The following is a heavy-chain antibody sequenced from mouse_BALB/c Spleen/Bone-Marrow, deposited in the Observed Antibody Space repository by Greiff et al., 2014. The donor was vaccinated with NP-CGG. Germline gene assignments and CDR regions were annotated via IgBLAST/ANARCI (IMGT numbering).Heavy chain of an antibody. CDR1: GFNIKDTY. V-gene: IGHV14-3*02. CDR3: ARYYYYAMDY. J-gene: IGHJ4*01. CDR2: IDPANGNT. Sequence: EVQLVESGAELVKPGASVELSCTASGFNIKDTYIHWVKQRPEQGLEWIGRIDPANGNTKYDPKFQGKATITADTSSNTAYLQLSSLTSEDTAVYYCARYYYYAMDYWGQGTSVTVSS.